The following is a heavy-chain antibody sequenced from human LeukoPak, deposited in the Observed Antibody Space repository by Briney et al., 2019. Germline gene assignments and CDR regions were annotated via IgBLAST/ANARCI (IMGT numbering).Heavy chain of an antibody. CDR3: TRDRRGDYPHFDN. CDR2: VRVAPYGGTT. D-gene: IGHD4-17*01. V-gene: IGHV3-49*04. J-gene: IGHJ4*02. Sequence: GGSLRLSCTGSGFTFGDFAISWVRQAPGKGLERLGFVRVAPYGGTTDYAPSVKGRFTISRDDSKSTAYLQMNSLTAEDTAMYYCTRDRRGDYPHFDNWGQGTRVAVSS. CDR1: GFTFGDFA.